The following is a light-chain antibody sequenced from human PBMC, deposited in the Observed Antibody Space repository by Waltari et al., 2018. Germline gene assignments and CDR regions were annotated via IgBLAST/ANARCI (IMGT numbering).Light chain of an antibody. CDR2: DII. V-gene: IGLV2-14*03. CDR1: SSDICGCDY. Sequence: QSALTQPASVSGSPGQSITNHCPDNSSDICGCDYVSWYQQHPGKAPKLMIYDIIKRPSGVSDRFSGSKSGNTASLSISGLQAEDEADYYCSSYAPSSTVFGGGTKLTVL. CDR3: SSYAPSSTV. J-gene: IGLJ2*01.